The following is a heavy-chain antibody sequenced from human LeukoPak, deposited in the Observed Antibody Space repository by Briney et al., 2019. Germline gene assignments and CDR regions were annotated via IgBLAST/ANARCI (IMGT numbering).Heavy chain of an antibody. CDR1: GYTFTNFD. Sequence: ASVKVSCKTSGYTFTNFDINWVRQATGQGLEWMGWMNPNSGNTGYAQKFQGRVTMTRNTSISTAYMELSSLRSEDTAVYYCARAWDGAFDIWGQGTMVTVSS. CDR3: ARAWDGAFDI. V-gene: IGHV1-8*02. D-gene: IGHD1-26*01. J-gene: IGHJ3*02. CDR2: MNPNSGNT.